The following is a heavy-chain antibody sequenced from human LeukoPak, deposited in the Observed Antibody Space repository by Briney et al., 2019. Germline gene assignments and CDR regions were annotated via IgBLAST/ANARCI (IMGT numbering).Heavy chain of an antibody. J-gene: IGHJ3*02. Sequence: GGSLRLSCAASGFTFSSYWMHWVRQAPGKGLVWVSRINSDGSSTSYADSVKGRFTISRDNAKNTLYLQMNSLRAEDTAVYYCARSMITFGGVIVQVDAFDIWGQGTMVTVSS. D-gene: IGHD3-16*02. CDR2: INSDGSST. CDR1: GFTFSSYW. V-gene: IGHV3-74*01. CDR3: ARSMITFGGVIVQVDAFDI.